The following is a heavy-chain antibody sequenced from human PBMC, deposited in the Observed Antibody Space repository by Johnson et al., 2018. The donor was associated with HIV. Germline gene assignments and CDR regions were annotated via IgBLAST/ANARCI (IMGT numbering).Heavy chain of an antibody. CDR3: VREIQSYGGNFGGAFDI. D-gene: IGHD4-23*01. CDR1: GFTFDDYA. V-gene: IGHV3-9*01. CDR2: ISWNRGSI. J-gene: IGHJ3*02. Sequence: QLVESGGGLVQPGRSLRLSCAASGFTFDDYAMHWVRQATGKGLEWVSGISWNRGSIGYADSVKGRFTISRDNSKNTLYLQMNSLRAEDTAVYYCVREIQSYGGNFGGAFDIWGQGTMVTVSS.